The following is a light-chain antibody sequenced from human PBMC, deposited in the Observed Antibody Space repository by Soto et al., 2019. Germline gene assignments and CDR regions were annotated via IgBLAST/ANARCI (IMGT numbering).Light chain of an antibody. J-gene: IGLJ1*01. CDR3: NSYTTTRTYV. CDR1: SSDIGNYNR. CDR2: EVS. V-gene: IGLV2-14*01. Sequence: QSALTQPASVSGSPGQSISISCAGTSSDIGNYNRVSWYQQYPGKAPKLLIYEVSNRPSGVSDRFSGSKSGNAASLTISGLQAEDEADYYCNSYTTTRTYVFGTGTKVTVL.